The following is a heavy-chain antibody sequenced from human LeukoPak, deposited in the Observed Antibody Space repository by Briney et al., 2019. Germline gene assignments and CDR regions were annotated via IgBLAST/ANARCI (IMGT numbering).Heavy chain of an antibody. Sequence: SQTLSLTCAISGDTVSSKRAAWNWIRQSPLRGLEWLGRTFYRSKWNNDYAVSVKGRITIKPATSKNQFSLQLNSVTPEDTAVYYCAHLRTGTSDVFDIWGQGTKVTVSS. D-gene: IGHD2-8*02. J-gene: IGHJ3*02. CDR1: GDTVSSKRAA. CDR2: TFYRSKWNN. CDR3: AHLRTGTSDVFDI. V-gene: IGHV6-1*01.